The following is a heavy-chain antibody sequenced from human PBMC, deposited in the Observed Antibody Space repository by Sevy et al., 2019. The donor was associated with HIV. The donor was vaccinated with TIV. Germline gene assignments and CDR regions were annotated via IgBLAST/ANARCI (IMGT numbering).Heavy chain of an antibody. Sequence: SETLSLTRTVSGGSITSLYWIWIRQPPGKGLEWIANIYYNGHINYNPSLKSRVTLSLDTSKNQFSLRLSSVTAADTAMYYCAGENAWGRGYSWGQGTLVTVSS. J-gene: IGHJ4*02. CDR2: IYYNGHI. CDR3: AGENAWGRGYS. D-gene: IGHD1-26*01. CDR1: GGSITSLY. V-gene: IGHV4-59*08.